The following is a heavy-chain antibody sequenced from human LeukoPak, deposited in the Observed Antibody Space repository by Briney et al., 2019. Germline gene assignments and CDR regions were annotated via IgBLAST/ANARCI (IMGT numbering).Heavy chain of an antibody. CDR1: GXTVSTNY. CDR3: ARDSGHDAFDI. Sequence: PGGSLRLSWAASGXTVSTNYVSWVRQAPGKGLEWVSVIYRSGSTYYADSVKGRFTISRDNSKNTLYLQMNRLRAEDTAVYYCARDSGHDAFDIWGQGTMVTVSS. J-gene: IGHJ3*02. CDR2: IYRSGST. V-gene: IGHV3-53*01.